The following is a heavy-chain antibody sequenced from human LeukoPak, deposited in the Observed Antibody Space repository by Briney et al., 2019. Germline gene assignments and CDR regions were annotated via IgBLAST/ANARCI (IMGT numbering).Heavy chain of an antibody. CDR2: IYYSGST. CDR3: ARGALTGIQLWSIDH. Sequence: SETLSLTCTVSGGSISSYYWSWIRQPPGKGLEWIGYIYYSGSTNYNPSLKSRVTISVDTSKNQFSLKLSSVTAADTAVYYCARGALTGIQLWSIDHWGQGTLVTVSS. J-gene: IGHJ4*02. CDR1: GGSISSYY. V-gene: IGHV4-59*01. D-gene: IGHD5-18*01.